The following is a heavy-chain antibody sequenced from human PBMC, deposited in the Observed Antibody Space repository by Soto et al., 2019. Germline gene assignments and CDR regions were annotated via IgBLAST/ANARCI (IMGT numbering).Heavy chain of an antibody. CDR1: GFTFSSFW. D-gene: IGHD6-19*01. CDR3: TRVDDSAWYTRDY. V-gene: IGHV3-7*01. CDR2: IKQDGSET. J-gene: IGHJ4*02. Sequence: LSLSCGASGFTFSSFWMNWVRQAPGKGLEWVANIKQDGSETSYVDSVKGRFTISRDNAKNSLYLQMNSLRAEDTAVYYCTRVDDSAWYTRDYWGQGTLVTVSS.